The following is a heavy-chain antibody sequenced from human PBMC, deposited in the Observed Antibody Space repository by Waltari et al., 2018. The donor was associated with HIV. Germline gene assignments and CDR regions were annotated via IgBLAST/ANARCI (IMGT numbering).Heavy chain of an antibody. CDR2: IYSGGST. Sequence: EVQLVESGGGLVQPGGSLRLSCAASVFTVSSTYMTWVRQAPGKGLEWVSVIYSGGSTYYAVSVKGRFTISRDNSKNTLYLQMNSLRAEDTAVYYCASIAYCGGDCYPRGMDVWGQGTTVTVSS. J-gene: IGHJ6*02. CDR1: VFTVSSTY. D-gene: IGHD2-21*02. CDR3: ASIAYCGGDCYPRGMDV. V-gene: IGHV3-66*01.